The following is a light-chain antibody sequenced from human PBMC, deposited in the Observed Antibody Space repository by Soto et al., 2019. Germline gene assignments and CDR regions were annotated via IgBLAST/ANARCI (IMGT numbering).Light chain of an antibody. J-gene: IGKJ2*01. CDR1: QSVSSY. CDR2: DAS. CDR3: QQRSNWYT. Sequence: EIVLTQSPATLSLSPGERATLSCRASQSVSSYLAWYQQKPGQAPRLLIYDASSRATGIPARFSGSGSGTDITLTISSLEPEEFAVYYCQQRSNWYTFGQGTKLEIK. V-gene: IGKV3-11*01.